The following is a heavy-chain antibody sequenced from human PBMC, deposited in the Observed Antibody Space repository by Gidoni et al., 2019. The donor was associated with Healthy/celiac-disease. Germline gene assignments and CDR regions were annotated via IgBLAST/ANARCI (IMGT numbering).Heavy chain of an antibody. J-gene: IGHJ4*02. CDR1: GFTFSSYA. CDR2: ISYDGSNN. V-gene: IGHV3-30-3*01. CDR3: AREGYFDY. Sequence: VQRVESGGGGVQPGRSRRLSGAASGFTFSSYAMHWVRQAPGKGLEWFAVISYDGSNNYYADSVKGRFTISRDNSKNTLYLQMNSLRAEDTAVYYCAREGYFDYWGQGTLVTVSS.